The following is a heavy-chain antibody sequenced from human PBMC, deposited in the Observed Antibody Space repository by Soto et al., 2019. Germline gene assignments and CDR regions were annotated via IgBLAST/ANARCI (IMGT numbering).Heavy chain of an antibody. D-gene: IGHD2-15*01. Sequence: QVHLQESGPGLVKPSETLSLRCTVSGGSLSTDYWTWIRQPPGKVLAWIGYIYYSGRTNYNPSLKSRVTIPRDKSKNQGSLRLSSVPAADTAVYYCARSFAVSGAYWYFDLWGRGTLVTVS. CDR2: IYYSGRT. CDR1: GGSLSTDY. V-gene: IGHV4-59*01. J-gene: IGHJ2*01. CDR3: ARSFAVSGAYWYFDL.